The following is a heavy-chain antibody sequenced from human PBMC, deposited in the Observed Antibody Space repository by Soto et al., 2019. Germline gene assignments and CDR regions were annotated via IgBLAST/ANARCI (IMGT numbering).Heavy chain of an antibody. D-gene: IGHD3-22*01. J-gene: IGHJ5*02. Sequence: GGSLRLSCAASGFTFSSYAMSWVRQAPGKGLEWVSAISGSGGSTYYADSVKGRFTISRDNSKNTLYLQMNSLRAEDTAVYYCAKVSRSRSLGYYYRNRNWFDPWGQGTLVTVSS. V-gene: IGHV3-23*01. CDR1: GFTFSSYA. CDR3: AKVSRSRSLGYYYRNRNWFDP. CDR2: ISGSGGST.